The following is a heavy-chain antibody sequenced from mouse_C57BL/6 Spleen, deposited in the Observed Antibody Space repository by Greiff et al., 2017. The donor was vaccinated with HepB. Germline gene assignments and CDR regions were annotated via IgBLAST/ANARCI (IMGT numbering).Heavy chain of an antibody. CDR2: IDPETGGT. J-gene: IGHJ3*01. V-gene: IGHV1-15*01. CDR3: TREYSNYGVAY. Sequence: VQLQESGAELVRPGASVTLSCKASGYTFTDYEMHWVKQTPVHGLEWIGAIDPETGGTAYNQKFKGKAILTADKSSSTAYMELRSLTSEDSAVYYCTREYSNYGVAYWGQGTLVTVSA. CDR1: GYTFTDYE. D-gene: IGHD2-5*01.